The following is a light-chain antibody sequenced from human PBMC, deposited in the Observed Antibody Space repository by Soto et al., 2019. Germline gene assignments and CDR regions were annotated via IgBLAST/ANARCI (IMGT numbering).Light chain of an antibody. V-gene: IGLV4-69*01. CDR1: SGHSSSA. CDR3: QTWGTGGV. CDR2: VNSDGSH. Sequence: QSVLTQSPSASASLGASVNLTCTLSSGHSSSAIAWHQQQPEKGPRYLMKVNSDGSHTKGDGIPDRFSGSSSGTARYLTISSPQSEDEADSYCQTWGTGGVFGGGTKLTVL. J-gene: IGLJ3*02.